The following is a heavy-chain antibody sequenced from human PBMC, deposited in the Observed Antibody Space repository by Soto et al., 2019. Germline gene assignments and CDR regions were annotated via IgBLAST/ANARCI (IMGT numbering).Heavy chain of an antibody. J-gene: IGHJ4*02. Sequence: EVQLVESGGGLVQPGGSLRLSCAASGFTFSSYSMNWVRQAPGKGLEWVSYISSSSSTIYYADSVKGRFTISRDNAKNSLYLQMNGLRAEDTAVYYCARDVIVATITHFDYWGQGPLVTVSS. D-gene: IGHD5-12*01. V-gene: IGHV3-48*01. CDR3: ARDVIVATITHFDY. CDR2: ISSSSSTI. CDR1: GFTFSSYS.